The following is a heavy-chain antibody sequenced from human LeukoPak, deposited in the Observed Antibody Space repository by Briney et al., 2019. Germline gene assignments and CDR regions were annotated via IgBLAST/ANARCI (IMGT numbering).Heavy chain of an antibody. Sequence: SETLSLTCTVSGDSIGNSNYYWAWVRQPPGKGLEWLGSIFYSGSTYYNPSLKSRVTISVDTSMNQFSLNLHSVTAAGTATYYCARRGITYSSSFFAYWGQGTLVTVSS. D-gene: IGHD6-13*01. CDR2: IFYSGST. V-gene: IGHV4-39*01. CDR1: GDSIGNSNYY. CDR3: ARRGITYSSSFFAY. J-gene: IGHJ4*02.